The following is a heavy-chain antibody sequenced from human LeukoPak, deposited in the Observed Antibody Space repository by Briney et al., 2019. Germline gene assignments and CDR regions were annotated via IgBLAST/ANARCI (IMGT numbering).Heavy chain of an antibody. V-gene: IGHV4-39*07. D-gene: IGHD5-18*01. CDR3: ARTLWSRFDY. CDR2: IYYSGST. J-gene: IGHJ4*02. Sequence: SETLSLTCTVSGGSISSSSYYWGWIRQPPGTGLEWIGSIYYSGSTYYNPSLKSRVTISVDTSKNQFSLKLSSVTAADTAVYYCARTLWSRFDYWGQGTLVTVSS. CDR1: GGSISSSSYY.